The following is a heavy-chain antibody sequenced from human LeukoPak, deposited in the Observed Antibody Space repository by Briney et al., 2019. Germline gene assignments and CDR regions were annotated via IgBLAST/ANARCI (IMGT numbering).Heavy chain of an antibody. Sequence: PSETLSLTCAVHGGSFSGDYWSWIRHPPGEGVGWGGEINHSGSTKYNPSPTRRATLSSDTSKNQFSLKLSSVTAADTAVYYIALRDGYNLRPFDYWGQGTLVTVSS. CDR2: INHSGST. J-gene: IGHJ4*02. V-gene: IGHV4-34*01. CDR1: GGSFSGDY. CDR3: ALRDGYNLRPFDY. D-gene: IGHD5-12*01.